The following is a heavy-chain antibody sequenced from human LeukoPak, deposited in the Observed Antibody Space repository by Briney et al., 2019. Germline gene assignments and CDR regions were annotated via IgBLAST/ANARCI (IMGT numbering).Heavy chain of an antibody. J-gene: IGHJ4*02. D-gene: IGHD6-13*01. CDR1: GFTFSSYA. Sequence: GGSLRLSCAASGFTFSSYAMNWVRQAPGKGLEWVSGISGSGDTVHYADSVEGRLSTSRDNAKNTVYLQLDSLAPEDTAVYYCAKGAALVPQGDFEYWGQGALVTVSS. CDR3: AKGAALVPQGDFEY. V-gene: IGHV3-23*01. CDR2: ISGSGDTV.